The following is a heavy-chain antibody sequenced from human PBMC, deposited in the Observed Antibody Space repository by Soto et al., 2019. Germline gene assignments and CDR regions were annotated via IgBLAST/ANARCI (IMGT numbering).Heavy chain of an antibody. CDR3: ARDYGSGTYYRGDYYYYDMDV. Sequence: SETLSLTCAVSGYSISSGYYWGWIRQPPGKGLEWIGSVYHSGSAYYNPSLKSRVTISVDTSRNQFSLRLSSVTAADTAVFYCARDYGSGTYYRGDYYYYDMDVWGQGTTVTVSS. D-gene: IGHD3-10*01. CDR1: GYSISSGYY. V-gene: IGHV4-38-2*02. J-gene: IGHJ6*02. CDR2: VYHSGSA.